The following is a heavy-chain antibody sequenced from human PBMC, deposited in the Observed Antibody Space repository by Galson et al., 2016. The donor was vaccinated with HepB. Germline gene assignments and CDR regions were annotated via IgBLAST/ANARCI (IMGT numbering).Heavy chain of an antibody. D-gene: IGHD3-16*02. Sequence: SLRLSCAASGFTFRSYGMHWVRQAPGKGLEWVAVIWYDGSNKYYADSVKGRFTISRDNSKNTLYLQMNSLRAEDTAIYFCARDLSYGSNWFDPRGQGTLVTVSS. CDR3: ARDLSYGSNWFDP. CDR1: GFTFRSYG. CDR2: IWYDGSNK. J-gene: IGHJ5*02. V-gene: IGHV3-33*01.